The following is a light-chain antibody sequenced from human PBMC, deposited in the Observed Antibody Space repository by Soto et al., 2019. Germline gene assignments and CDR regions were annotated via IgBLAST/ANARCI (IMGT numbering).Light chain of an antibody. CDR2: NSD. CDR1: SSNIGSNT. CDR3: AAWDDSLNGRV. V-gene: IGLV1-44*01. Sequence: QAVLTQPPSASGTPGQRVTISCSGSSSNIGSNTVNWYQQLSGTAPKLLIYNSDQRPSGVPDRFSGSKSGTSASLALSGLQSEDEADYYCAAWDDSLNGRVFGGGTKLTVL. J-gene: IGLJ3*02.